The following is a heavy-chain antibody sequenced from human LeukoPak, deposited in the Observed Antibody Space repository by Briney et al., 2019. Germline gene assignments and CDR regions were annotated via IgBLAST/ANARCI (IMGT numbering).Heavy chain of an antibody. CDR2: ISSSGSTI. Sequence: GGSLRLSCAASGFTFSSYEMNWVRQAPGKGLEWVSYISSSGSTIYYADSVKGRFTISRDNAKNSLYLQMNSLRAEDTAVYYCAAGLDIVVVPAASYCSMDVWGKGTTVTVSS. CDR3: AAGLDIVVVPAASYCSMDV. J-gene: IGHJ6*04. CDR1: GFTFSSYE. D-gene: IGHD2-2*01. V-gene: IGHV3-48*03.